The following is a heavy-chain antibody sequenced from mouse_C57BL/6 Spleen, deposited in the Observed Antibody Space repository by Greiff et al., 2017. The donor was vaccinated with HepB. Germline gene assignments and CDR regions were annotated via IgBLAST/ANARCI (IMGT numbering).Heavy chain of an antibody. CDR2: IDPSDSYT. J-gene: IGHJ4*01. Sequence: VQLQQPGAELVKPGASVKLSCKASGYTFTSYWMQWVKQRPGQGLEWIGEIDPSDSYTNYNQKFKGKATLTVDTTSSNAYMQLSSLTSEDSAVYYCARGEDWDLYYAMDYWGQGTSVTVSS. CDR3: ARGEDWDLYYAMDY. D-gene: IGHD4-1*01. CDR1: GYTFTSYW. V-gene: IGHV1-50*01.